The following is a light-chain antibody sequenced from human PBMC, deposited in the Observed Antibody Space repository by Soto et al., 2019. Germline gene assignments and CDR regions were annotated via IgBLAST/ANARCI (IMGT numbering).Light chain of an antibody. CDR2: DAS. Sequence: IQMPQSPSTLSASVGDRVTITCRASQSISSWLAWYQQEPGKAPKLLIYDASTLESGVPPRFSGSGSGAEFTLTISSLQPDDFATFYCQQYNGYSRTLGHGGKVDIK. V-gene: IGKV1-5*01. J-gene: IGKJ1*01. CDR1: QSISSW. CDR3: QQYNGYSRT.